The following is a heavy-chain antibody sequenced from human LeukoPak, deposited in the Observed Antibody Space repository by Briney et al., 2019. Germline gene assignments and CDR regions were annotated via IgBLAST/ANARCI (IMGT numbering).Heavy chain of an antibody. Sequence: EASVKVSCKASGYTFTSYDINWVRQATGQGLEWMEWMNPNSGNTGYAQKFQGRVTITRNTSISTAYMELSSLRSEDTAVYYCARGGVVTQDYYYYYMDVWGKGTTVTVSS. CDR2: MNPNSGNT. V-gene: IGHV1-8*03. CDR1: GYTFTSYD. D-gene: IGHD4-23*01. CDR3: ARGGVVTQDYYYYYMDV. J-gene: IGHJ6*03.